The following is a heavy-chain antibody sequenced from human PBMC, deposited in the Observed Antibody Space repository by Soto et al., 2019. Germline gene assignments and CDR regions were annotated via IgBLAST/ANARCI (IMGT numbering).Heavy chain of an antibody. J-gene: IGHJ5*02. V-gene: IGHV1-69*01. CDR3: AREGDYPRPKNNWFDP. Sequence: QVQLVQSGAEVKKPGSSVKVSCKASGGTFSSYAISWVRQAPGQGLEWMGGIIPIFGTANYAQKFQGRVTMTADESTSTAYMELSSLRSEDTAVYYCAREGDYPRPKNNWFDPWGQGTLVMVSS. D-gene: IGHD3-16*01. CDR2: IIPIFGTA. CDR1: GGTFSSYA.